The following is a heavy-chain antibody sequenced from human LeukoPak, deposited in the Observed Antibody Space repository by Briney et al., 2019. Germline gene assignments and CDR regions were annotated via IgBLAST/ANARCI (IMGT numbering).Heavy chain of an antibody. CDR3: ARAGDYGGNSLLNWFDP. Sequence: SVKVSCKASGYTFTSYAISWVRQAPGQGLEWMGGIIPIFGTANYAQKFQGRVTITTDESTSTAYMELSSLRSEDTAVYYCARAGDYGGNSLLNWFDPWGQGTLVTVSS. CDR1: GYTFTSYA. CDR2: IIPIFGTA. D-gene: IGHD4-23*01. V-gene: IGHV1-69*05. J-gene: IGHJ5*02.